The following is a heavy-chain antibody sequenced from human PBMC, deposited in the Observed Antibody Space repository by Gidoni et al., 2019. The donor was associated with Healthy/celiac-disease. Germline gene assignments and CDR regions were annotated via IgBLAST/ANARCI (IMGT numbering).Heavy chain of an antibody. J-gene: IGHJ6*02. Sequence: QVQLVESGGGVVQPGRSLRLSCAASGFTFSSYGMHWVRQAPGKGLEWVAVISYDGSNKYYADSVKGRFTISRDNSKNTLYLQMNSLRAEDTAVYYCANWHYYYGMDVWGQGTTVTVSS. V-gene: IGHV3-30*18. CDR1: GFTFSSYG. CDR3: ANWHYYYGMDV. CDR2: ISYDGSNK.